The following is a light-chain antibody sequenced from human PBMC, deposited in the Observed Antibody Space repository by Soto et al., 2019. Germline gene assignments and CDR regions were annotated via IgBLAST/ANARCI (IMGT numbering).Light chain of an antibody. CDR1: QSVSSSY. J-gene: IGKJ1*01. Sequence: EIVLTQSPGTLSLSPGDRASLSCRASQSVSSSYLAWYQQRPGQAPRLLIYGASSRATGIPDRFSGSGSGIDFTLTISRLEPEDFAVYYCQQSGSSSGWTFGQGTKVEIK. CDR2: GAS. CDR3: QQSGSSSGWT. V-gene: IGKV3-20*01.